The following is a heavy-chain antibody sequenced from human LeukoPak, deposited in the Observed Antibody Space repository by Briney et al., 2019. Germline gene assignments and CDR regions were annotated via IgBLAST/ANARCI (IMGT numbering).Heavy chain of an antibody. CDR3: AKGGLRYFDY. CDR1: GFTVSSNY. Sequence: GGSLRLSCAASGFTVSSNYMSWVRQAPGRGLEWVSAISGSGGSTYYADSVKGRFTISRDNSKNTLYLQMNSLRAEDTAVYYCAKGGLRYFDYWGQGTLVTVSS. CDR2: ISGSGGST. V-gene: IGHV3-23*01. D-gene: IGHD3-9*01. J-gene: IGHJ4*02.